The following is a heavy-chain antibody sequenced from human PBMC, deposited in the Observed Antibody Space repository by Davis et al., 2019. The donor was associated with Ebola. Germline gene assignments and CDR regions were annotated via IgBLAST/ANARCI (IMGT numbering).Heavy chain of an antibody. V-gene: IGHV4-59*08. D-gene: IGHD3-3*01. CDR2: IYYSGST. Sequence: SETLSLTCTVSGGSISSYYWSWIRQPPGKGLEWIGYIYYSGSTNYNPSLKSRVTISVDTSKNQFSLKLSSVTAADTAVYYCAGTSEGRFLEWPNRNYYYGMDVWGQGTTVTVSS. CDR3: AGTSEGRFLEWPNRNYYYGMDV. J-gene: IGHJ6*02. CDR1: GGSISSYY.